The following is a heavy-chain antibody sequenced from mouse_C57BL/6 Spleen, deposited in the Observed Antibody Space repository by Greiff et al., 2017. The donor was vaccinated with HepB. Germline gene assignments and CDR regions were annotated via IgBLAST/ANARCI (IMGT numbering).Heavy chain of an antibody. D-gene: IGHD3-1*01. J-gene: IGHJ3*01. Sequence: LQESGPELVKPGASVKISCKASGYAFSSSWMNWVKQRPGKGLEWIGRIYPGDGDTNYNGKFKGKATLTADKSSSTAYMQLSSLTSEDSAVYFCARGLLWFAYWGQGTLVTVSA. CDR3: ARGLLWFAY. CDR2: IYPGDGDT. V-gene: IGHV1-82*01. CDR1: GYAFSSSW.